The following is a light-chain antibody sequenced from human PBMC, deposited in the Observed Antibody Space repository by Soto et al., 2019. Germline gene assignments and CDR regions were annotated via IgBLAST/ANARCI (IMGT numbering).Light chain of an antibody. V-gene: IGKV3-15*01. CDR3: QQYNNWPLT. J-gene: IGKJ4*01. CDR1: QRVSSY. CDR2: GAS. Sequence: EIVMTQSPATLSVSPGERATLSCRASQRVSSYLAWHQQKPGQAPRLLIYGASTRATGIPARFSGSGSGTEIILTISSLQSEDFAVYYCQQYNNWPLTFGGGTKVEIK.